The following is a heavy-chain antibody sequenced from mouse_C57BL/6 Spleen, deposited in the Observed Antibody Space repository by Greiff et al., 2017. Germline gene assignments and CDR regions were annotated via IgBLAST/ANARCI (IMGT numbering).Heavy chain of an antibody. V-gene: IGHV1-52*01. Sequence: QVQLQQPGAELVRPGSSVKLSCKASGYTFTSYWMHWVKQRPIQGLEWIGNIDPSDSETHYNQKFKDKATLTVDKSSSTAYMQLSRLTSDDSAVYYCADYGSSPYYYAMDYWGQGTSGTVSS. J-gene: IGHJ4*01. D-gene: IGHD1-1*01. CDR2: IDPSDSET. CDR1: GYTFTSYW. CDR3: ADYGSSPYYYAMDY.